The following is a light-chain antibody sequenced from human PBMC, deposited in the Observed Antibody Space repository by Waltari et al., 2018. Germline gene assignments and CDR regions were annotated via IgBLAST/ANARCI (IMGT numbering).Light chain of an antibody. V-gene: IGLV3-19*01. Sequence: SSELTQDPAVSVALGQTVRITCQGDSLSRYSASWYQQRPGQAPRLVLYGQDNRPSGIPDRFSGSTSGDTASLTITGAQAEDEADYYCHSRDTISTRVFGGGTRLTV. CDR2: GQD. J-gene: IGLJ3*02. CDR1: SLSRYS. CDR3: HSRDTISTRV.